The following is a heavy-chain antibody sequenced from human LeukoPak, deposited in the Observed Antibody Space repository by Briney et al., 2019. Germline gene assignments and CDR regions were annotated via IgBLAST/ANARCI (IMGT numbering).Heavy chain of an antibody. CDR3: ARDSRELLPSTKDY. J-gene: IGHJ4*02. CDR1: GFTFTSSA. V-gene: IGHV1-58*01. Sequence: SVKVSCKASGFTFTSSAVQWVRQARGQRLEWIGWIVVGSGNTNYAQKFQERVTITRDMSTSTAYMELSSLRSEDTAVYYCARDSRELLPSTKDYWGQGTLVTVSS. D-gene: IGHD1-26*01. CDR2: IVVGSGNT.